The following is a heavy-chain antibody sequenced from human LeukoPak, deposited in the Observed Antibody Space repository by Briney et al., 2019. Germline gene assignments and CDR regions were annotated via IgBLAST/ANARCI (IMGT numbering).Heavy chain of an antibody. D-gene: IGHD1-26*01. V-gene: IGHV4-34*01. CDR1: GGSFSGYY. CDR3: ARTLDDGTLDY. Sequence: SETLSLTCAVYGGSFSGYYWSWIRQPPGKGLEWIAEINHSGRTNYNPSLKSRVTISVDTSKNQFSLKLSSVTAADTAVYYCARTLDDGTLDYWGQGTLVTVSS. J-gene: IGHJ4*02. CDR2: INHSGRT.